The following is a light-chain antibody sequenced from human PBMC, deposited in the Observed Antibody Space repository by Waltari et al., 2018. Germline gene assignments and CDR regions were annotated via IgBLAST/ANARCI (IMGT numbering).Light chain of an antibody. Sequence: DIVMTQSPDSLAVSLGERATINCKSSQTIFYGSNNKNYLAWYQQKPRQPPELLLYWASTRESGVPDRFSGSGSGTDFTLTISSLQAEDVAVYYCQQYYDTPLSFGGGTKVEIK. CDR1: QTIFYGSNNKNY. V-gene: IGKV4-1*01. J-gene: IGKJ4*01. CDR3: QQYYDTPLS. CDR2: WAS.